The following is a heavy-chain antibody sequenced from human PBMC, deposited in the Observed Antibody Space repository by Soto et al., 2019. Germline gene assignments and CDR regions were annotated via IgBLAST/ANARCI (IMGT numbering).Heavy chain of an antibody. CDR2: ISWNSGSI. Sequence: EVQLVESGGGLVQPGRSLRLSCAASGFTFDDYAMHWVRQAPGKGLEWGSGISWNSGSIGYADSVKGRFTISRDNAKNSLYLQMNSLRAEDTALYYCAKDRVQQLVWPDAFDIWGQGTMVTVSS. J-gene: IGHJ3*02. D-gene: IGHD6-13*01. CDR3: AKDRVQQLVWPDAFDI. V-gene: IGHV3-9*01. CDR1: GFTFDDYA.